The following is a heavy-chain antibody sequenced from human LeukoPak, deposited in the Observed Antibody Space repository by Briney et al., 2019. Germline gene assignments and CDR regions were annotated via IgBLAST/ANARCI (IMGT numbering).Heavy chain of an antibody. D-gene: IGHD6-6*01. J-gene: IGHJ4*02. Sequence: ASLKVSCKASGYAFTGYYMHWVRQAPGQGREWMGWINPNSGVTNYAQKFQGRVTLTRDTSISTAYMELSRLRSDDTAVYYWARMQLGKGWYFDYWGQGTLVTVSS. V-gene: IGHV1-2*02. CDR1: GYAFTGYY. CDR2: INPNSGVT. CDR3: ARMQLGKGWYFDY.